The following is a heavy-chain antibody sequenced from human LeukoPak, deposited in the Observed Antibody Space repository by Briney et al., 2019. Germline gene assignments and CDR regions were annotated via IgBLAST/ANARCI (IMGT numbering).Heavy chain of an antibody. J-gene: IGHJ3*02. CDR1: GYTFTGYY. D-gene: IGHD3-10*01. Sequence: GASVKVSCKASGYTFTGYYMHWVRQAPGQGLEWMGRIDPNSGGTNYAQKFQGRVTMTRDTSISTAYMGLSRLRSDDTAVYYCARPQSYGSGTHGGDAFDIWGQGTMVTVSS. V-gene: IGHV1-2*06. CDR2: IDPNSGGT. CDR3: ARPQSYGSGTHGGDAFDI.